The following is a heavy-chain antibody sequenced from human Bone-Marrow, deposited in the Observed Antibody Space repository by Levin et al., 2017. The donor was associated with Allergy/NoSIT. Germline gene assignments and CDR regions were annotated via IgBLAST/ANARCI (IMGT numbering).Heavy chain of an antibody. D-gene: IGHD6-19*01. Sequence: GASVKVSCVASGFDFSSYGMHWVRQAPGKGLEWVAVVSHGAHNKFYGDSVEGRFTISRDDSKNTVFLEVDSVRVEDTAVYYCARDYLAVAGDNYFDYWGQGTLVTVSS. CDR2: VSHGAHNK. CDR1: GFDFSSYG. V-gene: IGHV3-30*03. CDR3: ARDYLAVAGDNYFDY. J-gene: IGHJ4*02.